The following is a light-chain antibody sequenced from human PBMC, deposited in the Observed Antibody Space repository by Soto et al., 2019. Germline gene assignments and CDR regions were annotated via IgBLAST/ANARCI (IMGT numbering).Light chain of an antibody. CDR1: QSVSSSY. J-gene: IGKJ1*01. V-gene: IGKV3-20*01. CDR2: GAS. Sequence: EIVLTQSPGTLSLSPGERATLSCRASQSVSSSYLGWYQQKPGQAPRLLMYGASSRATGIPDRFSGSGSGTEFTLTVDRLEPEDFAVYYCHQYGSSPQTFGRGTKVDIK. CDR3: HQYGSSPQT.